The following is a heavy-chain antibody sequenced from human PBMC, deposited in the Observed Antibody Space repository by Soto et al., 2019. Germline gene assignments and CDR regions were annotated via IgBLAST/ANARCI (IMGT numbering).Heavy chain of an antibody. CDR1: GFTFSSYA. Sequence: QVQLVESGGGVVQPGRSLRLSCAASGFTFSSYAMHWVRQAPGKGLEWVAVISYDGSNKYYADSVKGRFTISRDNSKNTLYLQMNSLRAEDTALYYCARDSTARTFDYWGQGTLVTVSS. V-gene: IGHV3-30-3*01. D-gene: IGHD1-1*01. CDR3: ARDSTARTFDY. CDR2: ISYDGSNK. J-gene: IGHJ4*02.